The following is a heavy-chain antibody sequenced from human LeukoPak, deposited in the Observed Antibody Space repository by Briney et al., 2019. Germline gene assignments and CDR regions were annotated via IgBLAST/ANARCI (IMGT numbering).Heavy chain of an antibody. D-gene: IGHD3-10*01. J-gene: IGHJ4*02. Sequence: PGGSLRLSCAASEFTFSSYWMSWVRQAPGKGLEWVAVINRDGSEKHYVDSAKGRFTISRDNAKNSLFLQMNSLRAEDTALYYCARDYYGSADYWGQGTLVTVSS. CDR3: ARDYYGSADY. CDR1: EFTFSSYW. V-gene: IGHV3-7*04. CDR2: INRDGSEK.